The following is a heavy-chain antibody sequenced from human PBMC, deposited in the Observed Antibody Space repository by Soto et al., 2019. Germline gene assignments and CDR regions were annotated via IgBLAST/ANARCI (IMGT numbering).Heavy chain of an antibody. CDR2: ISSSSSYI. CDR3: ARAIYCSGGSCYRGWFDP. J-gene: IGHJ5*02. CDR1: VFTFSSDS. Sequence: EVQLVESGGGLVKPGGSLRLSCAASVFTFSSDSMNWVRQSPGKGLEWVSSISSSSSYIYYADSVKGRFTISRDNAKNSLYLQMNSLRAEDTAVYYCARAIYCSGGSCYRGWFDPWGQGTLVTVSS. V-gene: IGHV3-21*01. D-gene: IGHD2-15*01.